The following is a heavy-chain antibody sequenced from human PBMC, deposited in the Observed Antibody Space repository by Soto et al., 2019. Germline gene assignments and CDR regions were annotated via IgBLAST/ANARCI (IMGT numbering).Heavy chain of an antibody. Sequence: QVQLQESGPGLVKPSQTLSLTCTVSGGSLSNGAYYWSWIRQPPGKGLEWIGYIYYSGSTYYNPSLNIRVTISVDTANHQCSLKLSSVTSADTAVYYFASEVDAAYVAFNYWGQGTLV. V-gene: IGHV4-30-4*01. D-gene: IGHD5-18*01. CDR1: GGSLSNGAYY. J-gene: IGHJ4*02. CDR2: IYYSGST. CDR3: ASEVDAAYVAFNY.